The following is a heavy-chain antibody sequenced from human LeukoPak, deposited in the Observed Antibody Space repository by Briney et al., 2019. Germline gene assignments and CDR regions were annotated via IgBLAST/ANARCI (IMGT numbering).Heavy chain of an antibody. D-gene: IGHD5-12*01. CDR2: IFNSGST. CDR1: GGSISSSNYY. J-gene: IGHJ4*02. Sequence: PSETLSLTCTVSGGSISSSNYYWGWIRQPPGKGLEWIGYIFNSGSTYYNPSLKSRVTILVDTSKNQFSLKLSSVTAADTAVHYCARDRHKRVDIVAGILDYWGQGTLVTVSS. V-gene: IGHV4-39*07. CDR3: ARDRHKRVDIVAGILDY.